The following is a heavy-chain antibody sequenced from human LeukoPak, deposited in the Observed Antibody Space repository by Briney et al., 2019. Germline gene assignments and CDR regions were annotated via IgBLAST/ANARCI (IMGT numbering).Heavy chain of an antibody. CDR2: ISASGIGT. CDR1: GLTFPSSV. CDR3: AKLGGSGSAHFDY. Sequence: PGGSLRLSCAASGLTFPSSVMSCVRQTPGKGLEWVSTISASGIGTYYTDSVKGRFTISRDNSMNTMYLQMNSLRAEDTAVYYCAKLGGSGSAHFDYWGQGTLVTVSS. V-gene: IGHV3-23*01. J-gene: IGHJ4*02. D-gene: IGHD3-10*01.